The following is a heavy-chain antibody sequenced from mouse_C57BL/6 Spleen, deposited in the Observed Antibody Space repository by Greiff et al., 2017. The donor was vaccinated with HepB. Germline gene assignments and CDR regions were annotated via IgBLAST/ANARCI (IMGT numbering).Heavy chain of an antibody. CDR3: AREDSGGAMDY. CDR2: ISSGGSYT. Sequence: EVKLVESGGDLVKPGGSLKLSCAASGFTFSSYGMSWVRQTPDKRLEWVATISSGGSYTYYPDSVKGRFTLSRDNAKNTLYLQMSSLKSEDTAMYYCAREDSGGAMDYWGQGTSVTVSS. D-gene: IGHD1-3*01. J-gene: IGHJ4*01. V-gene: IGHV5-6*01. CDR1: GFTFSSYG.